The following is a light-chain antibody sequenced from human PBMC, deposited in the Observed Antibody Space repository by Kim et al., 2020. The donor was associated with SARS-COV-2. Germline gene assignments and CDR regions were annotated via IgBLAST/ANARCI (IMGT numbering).Light chain of an antibody. CDR1: QNVRLNN. J-gene: IGKJ4*02. CDR3: QQYDSSPFT. CDR2: DTS. Sequence: SPGERVTLSCRASQNVRLNNLAWYQLKPDQTPRLVIYDTSTRATDVPDRFSGSGSGTDFTLTIDRLEPEDYALYYCQQYDSSPFTFGGGTKVDIK. V-gene: IGKV3-20*01.